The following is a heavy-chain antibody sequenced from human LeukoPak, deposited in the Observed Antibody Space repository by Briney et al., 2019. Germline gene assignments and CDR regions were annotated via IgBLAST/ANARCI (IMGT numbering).Heavy chain of an antibody. Sequence: GAAVKVSCKASGYNFNKYGISWVRQAPGQGLERIGWMSAYNHRTRYLQKLQGRVTMTIDTSTTTAFLEVESLRSDDTGVYFRVRDDPGGATDDYYFYYYMDVWGEGTAVIVS. CDR3: VRDDPGGATDDYYFYYYMDV. V-gene: IGHV1-18*01. D-gene: IGHD1-26*01. CDR1: GYNFNKYG. CDR2: MSAYNHRT. J-gene: IGHJ6*03.